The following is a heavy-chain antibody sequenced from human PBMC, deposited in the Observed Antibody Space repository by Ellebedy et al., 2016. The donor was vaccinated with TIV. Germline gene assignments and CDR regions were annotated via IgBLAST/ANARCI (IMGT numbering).Heavy chain of an antibody. CDR3: AARHTSGWYMY. Sequence: GESLKISCAASGFTVNDMYMSWVRQAPGKGLEWVSVIYSAGNTFSADSVKGRFTVSRDSSKNTLYLQMNNLRAEDTALYYCAARHTSGWYMYWGQGALVTVSS. CDR2: IYSAGNT. CDR1: GFTVNDMY. V-gene: IGHV3-66*01. D-gene: IGHD6-13*01. J-gene: IGHJ4*02.